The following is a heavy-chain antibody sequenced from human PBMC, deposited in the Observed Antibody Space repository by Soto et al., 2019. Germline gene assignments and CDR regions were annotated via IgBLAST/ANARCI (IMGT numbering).Heavy chain of an antibody. J-gene: IGHJ3*02. CDR2: ISGSGGST. V-gene: IGHV3-23*01. Sequence: EVQLLESGGGLVQPGGSLRLSCAASGFTFSSYAMSWVRQAPGKGLEWVSAISGSGGSTYYADSVKGRFTISRDNSKNTLYLQMNSLRAEDTAVYYCANGYSSRWGAFDIWGQGTMVTVSS. D-gene: IGHD6-13*01. CDR1: GFTFSSYA. CDR3: ANGYSSRWGAFDI.